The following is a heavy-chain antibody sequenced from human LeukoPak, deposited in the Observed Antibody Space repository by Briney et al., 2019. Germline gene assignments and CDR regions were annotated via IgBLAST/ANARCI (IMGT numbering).Heavy chain of an antibody. CDR1: GGSISSGSYY. Sequence: SQTLSLTCTVSGGSISSGSYYWRWIRQPAGKGLEWIGRIYTSGSTNYNPSLKSRVTISVDTSKNLFSLKLSSVTAADTAVYYCARDRAEWELLPIYDYWGQGTLVTVSS. CDR2: IYTSGST. CDR3: ARDRAEWELLPIYDY. J-gene: IGHJ4*02. V-gene: IGHV4-61*02. D-gene: IGHD1-26*01.